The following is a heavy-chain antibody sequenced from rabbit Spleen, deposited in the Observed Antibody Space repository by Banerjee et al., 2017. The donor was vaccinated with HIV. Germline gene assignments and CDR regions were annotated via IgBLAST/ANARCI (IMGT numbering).Heavy chain of an antibody. CDR2: IFVGSSPST. CDR3: ARDLTDVGGWNFGW. J-gene: IGHJ4*01. CDR1: GFSFSSTYW. D-gene: IGHD1-1*01. Sequence: EESGGDLVKPEGSLTLTCTASGFSFSSTYWICWVRQAPGKGLEWIACIFVGSSPSTNDATWAKGRFTISKTSPTTVTLQMTRLTAADTATYFWARDLTDVGGWNFGWWGPGTLVTVS. V-gene: IGHV1S45*01.